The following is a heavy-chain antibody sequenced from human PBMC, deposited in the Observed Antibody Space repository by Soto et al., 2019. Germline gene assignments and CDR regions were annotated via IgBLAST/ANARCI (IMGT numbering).Heavy chain of an antibody. D-gene: IGHD6-13*01. V-gene: IGHV4-59*01. CDR2: IYYSGST. Sequence: SETLSLTCTVSGGSISSYYWSWIRQPPGKGLEWIGYIYYSGSTNYNPSLKSRVTISVDTSKNQFSLKLSSVTAADTAVYYCGANNRRRSSSGIIYYYYGMDVWGQGTTVTVSS. CDR3: GANNRRRSSSGIIYYYYGMDV. J-gene: IGHJ6*02. CDR1: GGSISSYY.